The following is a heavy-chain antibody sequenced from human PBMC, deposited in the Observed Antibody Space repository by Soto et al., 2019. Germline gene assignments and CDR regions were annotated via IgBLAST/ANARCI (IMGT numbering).Heavy chain of an antibody. J-gene: IGHJ4*02. CDR1: GGSISSYY. D-gene: IGHD3-10*01. V-gene: IGHV4-59*08. Sequence: TSETLSLTCTVSGGSISSYYWSWIRQPPGKGLEWIGYIYYSGSTNYNPSLKSRVTISVDTSKNQFSLKLNSMTAADTAVYYCARHNYGSGSTYFDYRGQGTLVTVSS. CDR2: IYYSGST. CDR3: ARHNYGSGSTYFDY.